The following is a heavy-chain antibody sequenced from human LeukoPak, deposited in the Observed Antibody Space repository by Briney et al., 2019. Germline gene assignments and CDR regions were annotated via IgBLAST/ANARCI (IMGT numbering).Heavy chain of an antibody. CDR1: GFTFSSYS. V-gene: IGHV3-21*01. CDR3: XXXXXXXSWYLEYYGMDV. CDR2: ISSSSSYI. D-gene: IGHD6-13*01. J-gene: IGHJ6*02. Sequence: GGSLRLSCAASGFTFSSYSMNWVRQAPGKGLEWVSSISSSSSYIYYADSVKGRFTISRDNAKNSLYLQMNSLRAEDTAVYYCXXXXXXXSWYLEYYGMDVWGQGTTVTVSS.